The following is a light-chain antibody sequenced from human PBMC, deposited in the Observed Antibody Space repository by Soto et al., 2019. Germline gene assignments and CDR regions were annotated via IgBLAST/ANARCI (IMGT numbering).Light chain of an antibody. Sequence: QSVLTQPASMSGSPGQSVTISCAGTNSDIGGYNYVSWYKHHPGTAPKLIIYDVSSRPSGVSHRFSASKSGNTASLTISGLQAEDEADYYCSSFSVASPLFGTGTKVTVL. CDR2: DVS. CDR1: NSDIGGYNY. CDR3: SSFSVASPL. V-gene: IGLV2-14*01. J-gene: IGLJ1*01.